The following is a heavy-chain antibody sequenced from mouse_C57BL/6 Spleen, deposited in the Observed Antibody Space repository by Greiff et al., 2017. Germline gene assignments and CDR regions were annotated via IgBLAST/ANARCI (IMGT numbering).Heavy chain of an antibody. D-gene: IGHD2-4*01. J-gene: IGHJ3*01. CDR2: IHPNSGST. CDR3: ARYGYYDYDEGFAY. CDR1: VYTFTSYW. V-gene: IGHV1-64*01. Sequence: QVQLQQSGAELVKPGASVKLSCKASVYTFTSYWMHFVKQRPGQVLELIGMIHPNSGSTNYNEKFKSKATLTVDKSSSTAYMQLSSLTSEDSAVYYCARYGYYDYDEGFAYWGQGTLVTVAA.